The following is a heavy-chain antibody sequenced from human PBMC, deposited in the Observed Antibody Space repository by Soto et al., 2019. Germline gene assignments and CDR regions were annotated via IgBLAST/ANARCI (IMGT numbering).Heavy chain of an antibody. CDR3: AREELELRTGDYYCYYMDV. D-gene: IGHD1-7*01. CDR2: IIPILGIA. Sequence: GASVKVSCKACGGTFSSYTISWVRQAPGQGLEWMGRIIPILGIANYAQKFQGRVTITADKSTSTAYMELSSLRSEDTAVYYCAREELELRTGDYYCYYMDVWGKGTTVTVSS. V-gene: IGHV1-69*04. J-gene: IGHJ6*03. CDR1: GGTFSSYT.